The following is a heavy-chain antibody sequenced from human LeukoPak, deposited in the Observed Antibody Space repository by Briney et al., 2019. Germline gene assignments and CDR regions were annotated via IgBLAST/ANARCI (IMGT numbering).Heavy chain of an antibody. Sequence: QPGRSLRLSCAASGLTFSSYGMHWVRQAPGKGLEWVAVIWYDGSNKYYADSVKGRFTISRDNSKNTLHLQMNSLRAEDTAVYYCARGQLYYYDSSGYSYWGQGTLVTVSS. CDR1: GLTFSSYG. D-gene: IGHD3-22*01. CDR3: ARGQLYYYDSSGYSY. V-gene: IGHV3-33*01. CDR2: IWYDGSNK. J-gene: IGHJ4*02.